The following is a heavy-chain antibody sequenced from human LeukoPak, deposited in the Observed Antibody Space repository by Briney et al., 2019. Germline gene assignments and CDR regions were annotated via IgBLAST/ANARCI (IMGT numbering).Heavy chain of an antibody. CDR2: IYYSGST. V-gene: IGHV4-39*01. D-gene: IGHD6-13*01. J-gene: IGHJ4*02. CDR1: GGSISSSSYY. Sequence: PSETLSLTCTVSGGSISSSSYYWGWVRQPPGKGLEWIGSIYYSGSTYYNPSLKSRVTISVDTSKNQFSLKLSSVTAADTAVYYCARQGGKSHRYSSSWYYFDYWGQGTLVTVSS. CDR3: ARQGGKSHRYSSSWYYFDY.